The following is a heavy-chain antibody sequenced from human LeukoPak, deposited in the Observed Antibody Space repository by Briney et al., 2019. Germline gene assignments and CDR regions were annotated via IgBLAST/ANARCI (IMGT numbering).Heavy chain of an antibody. V-gene: IGHV4-34*01. D-gene: IGHD3-9*01. CDR1: VGSFSGFY. J-gene: IGHJ4*02. CDR3: ARGPQTYYDILTGLSF. CDR2: INHSGST. Sequence: SETLSLPCAVYVGSFSGFYWSWIRQPPGKGLEWIGEINHSGSTNYNPSLKSRVTISVDTSKNQFSLKLSSVTAADTAVYYCARGPQTYYDILTGLSFWGQGTLVTVSS.